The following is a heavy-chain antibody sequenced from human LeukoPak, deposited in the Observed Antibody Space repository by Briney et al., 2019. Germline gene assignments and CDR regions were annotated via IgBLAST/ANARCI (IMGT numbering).Heavy chain of an antibody. CDR1: GFTFSTYW. D-gene: IGHD3-10*01. CDR2: IKQDGSEK. J-gene: IGHJ4*02. CDR3: ATVRWGEYFDY. V-gene: IGHV3-7*01. Sequence: GGSLRLSCAASGFTFSTYWMNWVRQAPGKGLEWVANIKQDGSEKYYVDSVKGRFTISRDNAKNSLYLQMNSLRVEDTAVYYCATVRWGEYFDYWGQGTLVTVSS.